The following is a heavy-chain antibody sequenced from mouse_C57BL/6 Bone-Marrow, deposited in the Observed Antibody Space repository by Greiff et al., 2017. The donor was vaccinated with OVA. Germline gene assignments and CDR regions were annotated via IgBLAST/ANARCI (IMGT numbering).Heavy chain of an antibody. CDR2: INPSSGYT. V-gene: IGHV1-4*01. CDR3: ARGLLRAWFAY. Sequence: QVHVKQSGAELARPGASVKMSCKASGYTFTSYTMHWVKQRPGHGLEWIGYINPSSGYTKYNQKFKDKTTLTADKSSSTAYMQLRSLTSEDSAVYYCARGLLRAWFAYWGQRTLVTGSA. D-gene: IGHD1-1*01. J-gene: IGHJ3*01. CDR1: GYTFTSYT.